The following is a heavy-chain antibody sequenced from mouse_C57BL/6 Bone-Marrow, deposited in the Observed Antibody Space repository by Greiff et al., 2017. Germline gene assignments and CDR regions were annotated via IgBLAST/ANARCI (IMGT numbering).Heavy chain of an antibody. CDR3: ASVWFAY. Sequence: ESGPGLVKPSPSLSLTCSVTGYSITSGYYWNWIRQFPGNKLEWMGYISYDGSNNYNPSIKNRISIPRDTSTNQFFLKLNSVTTEDTATYYYASVWFAYWGQGTLVTVSA. J-gene: IGHJ3*01. CDR1: GYSITSGYY. V-gene: IGHV3-6*01. CDR2: ISYDGSN.